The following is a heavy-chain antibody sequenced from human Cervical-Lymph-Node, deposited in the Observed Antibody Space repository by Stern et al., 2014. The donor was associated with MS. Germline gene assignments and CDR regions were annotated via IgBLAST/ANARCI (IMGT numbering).Heavy chain of an antibody. D-gene: IGHD2-15*01. J-gene: IGHJ3*02. V-gene: IGHV1-18*01. Sequence: QVKLVQSGAEVKKPGASVKVSCKASGYTFTSYGISWVRQAPGQGLERMGLLSAYNGNTTYPQKLQGRITMTSNTSASTAYMELRSLRSDDTAVYYCARDLLGSENAFDIWGQGTMVTVSS. CDR1: GYTFTSYG. CDR2: LSAYNGNT. CDR3: ARDLLGSENAFDI.